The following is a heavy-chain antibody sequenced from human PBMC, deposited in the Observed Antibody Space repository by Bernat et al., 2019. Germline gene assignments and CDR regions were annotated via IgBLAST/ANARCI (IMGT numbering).Heavy chain of an antibody. CDR2: VYYSGST. J-gene: IGHJ5*02. CDR1: GGSVSSSTYY. D-gene: IGHD4/OR15-4a*01. V-gene: IGHV4-39*01. Sequence: QPQLQESGPGLVKPSETLSLTCTVSGGSVSSSTYYWGWIRQPPGMGLEWIGSVYYSGSTYYNPSLKSRVTISIDTSKNQFSLRLSSVTAADTAVYYCARHRLSQAMTMPYRFDPWGQGNLVTVSS. CDR3: ARHRLSQAMTMPYRFDP.